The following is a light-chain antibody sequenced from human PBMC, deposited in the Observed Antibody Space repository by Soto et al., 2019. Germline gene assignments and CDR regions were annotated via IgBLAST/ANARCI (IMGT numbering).Light chain of an antibody. V-gene: IGLV1-47*02. Sequence: VLTQPPSASGTPGQKVFISCSGSSSNIGGTNYAYWYQQLPGAAPKLLMHSNNLRPSGVPERISGSKFGTAASLAISGLRSEDEAVYYCASWDDRLGAVIFGGGTRSPS. CDR1: SSNIGGTNY. J-gene: IGLJ2*01. CDR2: SNN. CDR3: ASWDDRLGAVI.